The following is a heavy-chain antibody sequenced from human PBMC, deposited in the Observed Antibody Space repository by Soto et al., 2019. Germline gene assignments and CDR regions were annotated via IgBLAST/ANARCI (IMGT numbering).Heavy chain of an antibody. Sequence: PGESLKISCKGSGYTFMSYGIGWVRQMPGKGLEWMGIIYPAGSDTRYSPSLQGQVTISVDKSISTAYLQWSSLKASDTAMYFCARHGSGYKVAYYGLDVWGQGTTVTVSS. J-gene: IGHJ6*02. D-gene: IGHD5-18*01. CDR2: IYPAGSDT. CDR1: GYTFMSYG. CDR3: ARHGSGYKVAYYGLDV. V-gene: IGHV5-51*01.